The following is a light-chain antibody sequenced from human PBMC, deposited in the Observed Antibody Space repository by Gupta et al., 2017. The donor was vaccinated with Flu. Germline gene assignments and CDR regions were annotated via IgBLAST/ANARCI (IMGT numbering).Light chain of an antibody. V-gene: IGKV1-39*01. Sequence: PSSRSASVGDRVTITCRASQSISSYLNWYQQKPGKAPKLLIYGASSLQSGVPSRFSGSGSGTDFTLPISSLQPEDFATYYCQQSYSTPRTFGQGTKVEIK. J-gene: IGKJ1*01. CDR1: QSISSY. CDR3: QQSYSTPRT. CDR2: GAS.